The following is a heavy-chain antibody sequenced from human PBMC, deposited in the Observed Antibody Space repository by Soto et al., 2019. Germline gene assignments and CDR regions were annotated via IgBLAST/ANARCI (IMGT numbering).Heavy chain of an antibody. Sequence: VHLLKSGGGLVQPGGSLKLSCATSGVGFSNYGMSWVRQAPGKGLEWVSGISASGDSTYYADPVKGRFTISGDNSKRTLYLQMNSLRAEDTAIYSCATDPRGPDYWGQGTEVTV. CDR3: ATDPRGPDY. J-gene: IGHJ4*02. CDR2: ISASGDST. CDR1: GVGFSNYG. V-gene: IGHV3-23*01.